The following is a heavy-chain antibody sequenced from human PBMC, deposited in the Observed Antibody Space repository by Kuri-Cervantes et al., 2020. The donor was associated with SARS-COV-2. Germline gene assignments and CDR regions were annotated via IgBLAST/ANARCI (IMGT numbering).Heavy chain of an antibody. V-gene: IGHV3-21*01. D-gene: IGHD2-15*01. J-gene: IGHJ5*02. CDR1: GFTFSSYS. CDR2: ISSSSSYI. CDR3: ARDLAGYCSGGSCYYNWSDP. Sequence: GESLKISCAASGFTFSSYSMNWVRQAPGKGLEWVSSISSSSSYIYYADSVKGRFTISRDDAKNSLYLQMNSLRAEDTAVYYCARDLAGYCSGGSCYYNWSDPWGQGTLVTVSS.